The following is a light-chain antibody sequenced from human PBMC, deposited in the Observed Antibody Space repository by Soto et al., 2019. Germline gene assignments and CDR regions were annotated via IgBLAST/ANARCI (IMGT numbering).Light chain of an antibody. J-gene: IGKJ1*01. CDR2: KAS. CDR3: QQYNSYST. Sequence: DSQMTQAPSTMSASVGDRVTITGRGSQCISSWLAWYQQKPGKAPKLLIYKASSLESGVPSRFSGSGSGTEFTPTITSLQPEDFGTYYCQQYNSYSTFGQGTKVDIK. V-gene: IGKV1-5*03. CDR1: QCISSW.